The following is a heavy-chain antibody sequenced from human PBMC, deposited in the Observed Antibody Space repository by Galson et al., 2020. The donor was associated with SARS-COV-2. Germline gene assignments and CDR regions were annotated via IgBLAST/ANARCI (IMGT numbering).Heavy chain of an antibody. D-gene: IGHD6-13*01. J-gene: IGHJ6*03. Sequence: SETLSLTCAVSGGSISSSNWWSWVRQPPGKGLEWIGEIYHSGSTNYNPSLKSRVTISVDKSKNQFSLKLSSVTAADTAVYYCASCSRGEVLYSWYDPVPYYYYYMDVWGKGTTVTVSS. V-gene: IGHV4-4*02. CDR1: GGSISSSNW. CDR2: IYHSGST. CDR3: ASCSRGEVLYSWYDPVPYYYYYMDV.